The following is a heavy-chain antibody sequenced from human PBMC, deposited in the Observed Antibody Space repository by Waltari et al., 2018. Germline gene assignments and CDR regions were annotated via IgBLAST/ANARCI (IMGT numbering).Heavy chain of an antibody. V-gene: IGHV4-34*01. CDR2: INHSGST. CDR1: GGSFSGYY. CDR3: ARGILKGYYTRNAFDI. J-gene: IGHJ3*02. D-gene: IGHD3-3*01. Sequence: QVQLQQWGAGLLKPSETLSLTCAVSGGSFSGYYWSWLRRTPGKGLEWIGEINHSGSTNYNPSLKSRVTISVDTSKNQFSLKLSSVTAADTAVYYCARGILKGYYTRNAFDIWGQGTMVTVSS.